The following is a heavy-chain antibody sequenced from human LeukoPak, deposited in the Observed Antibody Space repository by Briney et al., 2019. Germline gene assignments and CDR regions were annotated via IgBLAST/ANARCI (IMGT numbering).Heavy chain of an antibody. CDR2: IYYSGSN. J-gene: IGHJ4*02. Sequence: SETLSLTCTASGGTIRGYYWRWIRQPPGKGLEWIAHIYYSGSNNDNPSLKSRVTISVDTSKNHFSLKLSSVTAADTAVYYCARIEMATISSPTPIFDYWGQGTLVTVSS. D-gene: IGHD5-24*01. V-gene: IGHV4-59*01. CDR1: GGTIRGYY. CDR3: ARIEMATISSPTPIFDY.